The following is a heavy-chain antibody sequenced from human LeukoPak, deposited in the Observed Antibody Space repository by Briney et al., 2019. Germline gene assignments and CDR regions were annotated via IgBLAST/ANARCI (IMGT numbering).Heavy chain of an antibody. CDR2: ISWNSGSI. Sequence: GRSLRLSCAASGFTFDDYAMHWVRQAPGKGLEWVSGISWNSGSIGYADSVKGRFNISRDNATNSLYLQTNSLRAADTALYYCAKDKAYSAGPDSWFDPWGQGTLVTVSS. D-gene: IGHD6-13*01. CDR3: AKDKAYSAGPDSWFDP. J-gene: IGHJ5*02. CDR1: GFTFDDYA. V-gene: IGHV3-9*01.